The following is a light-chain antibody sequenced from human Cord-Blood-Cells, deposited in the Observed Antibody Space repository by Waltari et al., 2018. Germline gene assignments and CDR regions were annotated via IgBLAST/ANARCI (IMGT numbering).Light chain of an antibody. CDR2: AAS. Sequence: DIQMTQSPSSLSASVVDRVTITCRASQRISSYLNWYQQKPGKAPKLLIYAASSLQSGVTSRFSGSGSGTDFTLTISSLQPEDFATYYCQQSYSTPRTFGQGTKVEIK. V-gene: IGKV1-39*01. J-gene: IGKJ1*01. CDR3: QQSYSTPRT. CDR1: QRISSY.